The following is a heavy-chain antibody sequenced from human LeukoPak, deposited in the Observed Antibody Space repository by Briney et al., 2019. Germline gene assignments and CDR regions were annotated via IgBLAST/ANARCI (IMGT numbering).Heavy chain of an antibody. CDR3: ARPLTTSYDAFDI. CDR1: GYXFSFYW. J-gene: IGHJ3*02. D-gene: IGHD2/OR15-2a*01. CDR2: IYPDDSDT. V-gene: IGHV5-51*01. Sequence: GESLKISCSGSGYXFSFYWIAWVRQMPGKGLQWMGIIYPDDSDTRYSPSFQGQVTISADKSISTAYLQWSSLKASDTAMYYCARPLTTSYDAFDIWGQGTMVTVSS.